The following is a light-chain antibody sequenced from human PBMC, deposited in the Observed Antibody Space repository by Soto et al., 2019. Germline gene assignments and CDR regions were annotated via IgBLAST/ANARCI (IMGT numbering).Light chain of an antibody. J-gene: IGKJ4*01. CDR3: QQYGSSPAVT. CDR1: QSVSSGY. CDR2: GAS. V-gene: IGKV3-20*01. Sequence: EIVLTQSPDTLSLSPGERATLFCRASQSVSSGYLAWYQQKPGQAPRLLIYGASSRATGIPDKFSGSGSGTDFTLTISRLEAEDFAVYYCQQYGSSPAVTFGGGTKVEIK.